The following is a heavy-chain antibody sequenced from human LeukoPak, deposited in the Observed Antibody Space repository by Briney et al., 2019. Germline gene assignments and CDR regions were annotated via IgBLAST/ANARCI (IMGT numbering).Heavy chain of an antibody. D-gene: IGHD6-19*01. CDR1: GFPFSSHS. CDR2: ISSGSRYI. CDR3: AVSVAGTLGDY. Sequence: GGSLRLSCAASGFPFSSHSMNWVRQAPGKGLEWVSYISSGSRYISYADSVKGRFTISRDNSKNTLYLQMNSLRAEDTAVYYCAVSVAGTLGDYWGQGTLVTVSS. J-gene: IGHJ4*02. V-gene: IGHV3-21*01.